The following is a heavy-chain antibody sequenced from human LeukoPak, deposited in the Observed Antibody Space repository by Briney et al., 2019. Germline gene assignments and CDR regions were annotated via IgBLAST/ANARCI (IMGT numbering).Heavy chain of an antibody. Sequence: SETLSLTCSVFGDSIDSGDYYWTWIRQPPGKGLEWIGSIYDSGSTYYNPSLKSRVTISVDTSKNQFSLKLSSVTAADTAVYYCARAVAGTVGWFDPWGQGTLVTVSS. CDR1: GDSIDSGDYY. V-gene: IGHV4-39*07. CDR2: IYDSGST. CDR3: ARAVAGTVGWFDP. D-gene: IGHD6-19*01. J-gene: IGHJ5*02.